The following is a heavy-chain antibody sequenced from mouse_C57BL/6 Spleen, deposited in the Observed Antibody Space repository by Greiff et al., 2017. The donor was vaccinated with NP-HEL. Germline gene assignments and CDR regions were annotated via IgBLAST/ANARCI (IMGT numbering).Heavy chain of an antibody. CDR1: GYTFTSYD. J-gene: IGHJ3*01. V-gene: IGHV1-85*01. D-gene: IGHD2-5*01. CDR2: IYPRDGST. CDR3: ARRYSKAWFAY. Sequence: QVQLQQSGPELVKPGASVKLSCKASGYTFTSYDINWVKQRPGQGLEWIGWIYPRDGSTKYNEKFKGKATLTVDTSSSTAYMELHSLTSGDSAVYFCARRYSKAWFAYWGQGTLVTVSA.